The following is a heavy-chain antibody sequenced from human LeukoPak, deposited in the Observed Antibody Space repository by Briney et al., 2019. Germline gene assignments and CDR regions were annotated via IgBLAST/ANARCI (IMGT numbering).Heavy chain of an antibody. V-gene: IGHV4-59*12. CDR1: GGSISSYY. CDR3: ARGGHEYSSSSGWFDP. CDR2: IYYSGST. D-gene: IGHD6-6*01. J-gene: IGHJ5*02. Sequence: PSETLSLTCTVSGGSISSYYWSWIRQPPGKGLEWIGYIYYSGSTNYNPSLKSRVTISVDTSKNQFSLKLSSVTAADTAVYYCARGGHEYSSSSGWFDPWGQGTLVTVSS.